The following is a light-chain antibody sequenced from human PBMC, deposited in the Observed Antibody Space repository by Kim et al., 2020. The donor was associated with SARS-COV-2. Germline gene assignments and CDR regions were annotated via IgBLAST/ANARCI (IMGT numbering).Light chain of an antibody. CDR2: DAS. J-gene: IGKJ4*01. CDR3: QQRSNWPPKLT. V-gene: IGKV3-11*01. Sequence: PGERATLSCRASQSVSSYLAWYQQKPGQAPRLLIYDASNRATGIPARFSGSGSGTDFTLTISSLEPEDFAVYYCQQRSNWPPKLTFGGGTKLEI. CDR1: QSVSSY.